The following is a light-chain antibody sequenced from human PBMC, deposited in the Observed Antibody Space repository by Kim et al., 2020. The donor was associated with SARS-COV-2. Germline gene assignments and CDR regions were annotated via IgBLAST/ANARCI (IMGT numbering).Light chain of an antibody. CDR3: QQSYSTPPT. Sequence: DIQMTQSPSSLSASVGDRVTITCRASQSISSYLNWYQQKPGQAPKLLIYAASSLQSGVPSRFSGSGSGTDFTLTISSLQPEDFETYYCQQSYSTPPTFGGGTKVDIK. J-gene: IGKJ4*01. CDR1: QSISSY. V-gene: IGKV1-39*01. CDR2: AAS.